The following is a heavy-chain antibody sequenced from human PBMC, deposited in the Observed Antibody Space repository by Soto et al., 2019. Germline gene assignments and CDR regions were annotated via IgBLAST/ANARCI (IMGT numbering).Heavy chain of an antibody. CDR2: IYHSGST. J-gene: IGHJ3*02. D-gene: IGHD3-22*01. CDR1: GGSIISSNW. V-gene: IGHV4-4*02. Sequence: SETLSLTCAVSGGSIISSNWWSFVRQPPGKGLEWIGEIYHSGSTNYNPSLKSRVTISVDKSKNQFSLKLSSVTAADTAVYYCARASGDSSVEVTFDIWGQGTMVTVSS. CDR3: ARASGDSSVEVTFDI.